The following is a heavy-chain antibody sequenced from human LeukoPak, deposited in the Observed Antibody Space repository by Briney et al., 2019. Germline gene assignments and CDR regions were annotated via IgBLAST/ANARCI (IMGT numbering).Heavy chain of an antibody. CDR2: IYHSGST. Sequence: SQTLSLTCTVSGGSISSGDYSWSWIRQPPGKGLEWIGYIYHSGSTYYNPSLKSRVTISVDRSKNQFSLKLSSVTAADTAVYYCARASAHAFDIWGQGTMVTVSS. J-gene: IGHJ3*02. V-gene: IGHV4-30-2*01. CDR1: GGSISSGDYS. CDR3: ARASAHAFDI.